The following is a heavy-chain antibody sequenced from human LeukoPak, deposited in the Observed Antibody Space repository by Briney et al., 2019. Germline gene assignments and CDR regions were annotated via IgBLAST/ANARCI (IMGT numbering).Heavy chain of an antibody. CDR1: GFTFRNHG. J-gene: IGHJ4*02. Sequence: GRSLRLSCSASGFTFRNHGMHWVRQAPGRGLEWVAAIWYDGAHEFYVDSVKGRFTISRDNSKNTLFLEMNSLRAEDTAVYYCAKDAEDFGDSYYDHWGQGALVTVSS. D-gene: IGHD2-21*02. V-gene: IGHV3-33*03. CDR2: IWYDGAHE. CDR3: AKDAEDFGDSYYDH.